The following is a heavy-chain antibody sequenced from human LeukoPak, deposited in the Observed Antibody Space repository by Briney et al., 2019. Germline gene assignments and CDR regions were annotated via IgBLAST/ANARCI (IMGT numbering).Heavy chain of an antibody. Sequence: ASVTVSCKASGYTFTGYYIHWVRQAPGQGLEWMGWIHPNSGGTIYVQKFQGRVTMIRDTSISTVYMMLSRLKSDDTAVYYCARDKLRRPPYYGLDVWGQEPADTVSS. V-gene: IGHV1-2*02. CDR2: IHPNSGGT. J-gene: IGHJ6*02. CDR3: ARDKLRRPPYYGLDV. D-gene: IGHD2-21*01. CDR1: GYTFTGYY.